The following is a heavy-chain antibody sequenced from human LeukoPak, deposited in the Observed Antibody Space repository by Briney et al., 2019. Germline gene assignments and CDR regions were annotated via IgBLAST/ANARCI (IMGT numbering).Heavy chain of an antibody. Sequence: GGSLRLSCAASGYTFSYYWMHWVRQAPGKGLVWVSRIDTDGRTTTYADSVKGRFTNSRDNVQNTLYLQMNSLRAEDTAVYYCARDVAGAGSYWGQGIMVTVSS. V-gene: IGHV3-74*01. CDR1: GYTFSYYW. CDR3: ARDVAGAGSY. CDR2: IDTDGRTT. J-gene: IGHJ4*02. D-gene: IGHD3-10*01.